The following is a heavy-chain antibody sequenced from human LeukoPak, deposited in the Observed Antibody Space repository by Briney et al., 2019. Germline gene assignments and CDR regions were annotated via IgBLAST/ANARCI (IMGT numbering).Heavy chain of an antibody. Sequence: GGSLRLSCAASGFTFSSYWMHWVRQAPGKGLEYVSAISSDGGGTYYANSVKGRFTISRDNSKNTLYLQMGSLRAEDMAVYYCARADYDSSGYYADYWGQGTLVTVSS. CDR2: ISSDGGGT. CDR3: ARADYDSSGYYADY. CDR1: GFTFSSYW. J-gene: IGHJ4*02. D-gene: IGHD3-22*01. V-gene: IGHV3-64*01.